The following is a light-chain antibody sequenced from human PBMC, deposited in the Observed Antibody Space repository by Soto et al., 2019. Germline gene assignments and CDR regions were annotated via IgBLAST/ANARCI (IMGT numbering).Light chain of an antibody. V-gene: IGKV3-15*01. J-gene: IGKJ1*01. CDR1: QSISTN. CDR3: QQYDQGPRT. Sequence: EIMMTQSPDTLSVSPGERATLSCRASQSISTNLAWYQQKPGQAPSLLLYGASTRATGVPVRFSGSGSGTVFTLTINNLQSEDFVTYYCQQYDQGPRTFGQGTKVDIK. CDR2: GAS.